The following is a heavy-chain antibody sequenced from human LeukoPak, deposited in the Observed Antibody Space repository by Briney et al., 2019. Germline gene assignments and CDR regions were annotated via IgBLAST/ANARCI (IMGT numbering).Heavy chain of an antibody. Sequence: GGSLRLSCAASEFTFSNYWMSWVRQAPGKGLEWVASIQKDGSQKYYLESVKGRFTISRDNTKNSLYLHMSSLRADDTAVYFCATVAGYFDYWGQGTLVTVSS. CDR3: ATVAGYFDY. CDR1: EFTFSNYW. V-gene: IGHV3-7*01. D-gene: IGHD2-21*01. CDR2: IQKDGSQK. J-gene: IGHJ4*02.